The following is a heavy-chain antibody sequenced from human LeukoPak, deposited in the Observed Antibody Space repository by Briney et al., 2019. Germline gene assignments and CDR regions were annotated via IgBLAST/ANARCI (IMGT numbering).Heavy chain of an antibody. V-gene: IGHV3-53*01. CDR3: ARDIGGVTTHSY. Sequence: GGSLRLSCAASGFTVSSNYMGWVRQAPGKGLEWVSLIYSGGSTYYADSVKGRFTISRDNSKNTLYLQMNSLRAEDTAVYYCARDIGGVTTHSYWGQGTLVTVSS. J-gene: IGHJ4*02. CDR1: GFTVSSNY. D-gene: IGHD4-17*01. CDR2: IYSGGST.